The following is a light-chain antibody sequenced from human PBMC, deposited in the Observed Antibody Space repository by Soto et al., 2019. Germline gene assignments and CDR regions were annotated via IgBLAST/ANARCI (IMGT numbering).Light chain of an antibody. CDR1: QSVSRN. J-gene: IGKJ1*01. Sequence: EIVMTQSPATLSVSPGERATLSCRASQSVSRNLAWYQQKPGQAPRLLIYGASTRATGIPARFSSSGSGTEFTLIISSLQSEDFAVYYCQHYNNWPPTWTFGQGTKVDIK. CDR2: GAS. V-gene: IGKV3-15*01. CDR3: QHYNNWPPTWT.